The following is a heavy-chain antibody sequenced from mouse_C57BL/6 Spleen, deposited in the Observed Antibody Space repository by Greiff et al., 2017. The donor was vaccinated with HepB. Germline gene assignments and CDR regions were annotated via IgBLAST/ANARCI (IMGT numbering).Heavy chain of an antibody. V-gene: IGHV2-2*01. D-gene: IGHD1-1*01. J-gene: IGHJ4*01. Sequence: QVQLQQSGPGLVQPSQCLSITCTASGFSLTSYGVHWVRQSPGKGLEWLGVIWSGGSTDYNAAFISRLSNSKDNSKSQVVFKMNSLQADDTAIYYCARNGITSSRTPLYYAMDYWGQGTSVTVSS. CDR1: GFSLTSYG. CDR3: ARNGITSSRTPLYYAMDY. CDR2: IWSGGST.